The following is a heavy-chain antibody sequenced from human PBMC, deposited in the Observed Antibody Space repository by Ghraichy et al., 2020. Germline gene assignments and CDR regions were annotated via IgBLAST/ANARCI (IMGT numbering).Heavy chain of an antibody. CDR1: GYIFTNYW. CDR3: ARGKDDYNYAFDY. Sequence: GESLNTSCKGSGYIFTNYWIGWVRQMPGKGLEWMGIIYPGDSDTRYSPSFQGQVTISADKSISTAYLQWSSLKASDTAMYYCARGKDDYNYAFDYWGQGTLVTVSS. J-gene: IGHJ4*02. CDR2: IYPGDSDT. D-gene: IGHD5-24*01. V-gene: IGHV5-51*01.